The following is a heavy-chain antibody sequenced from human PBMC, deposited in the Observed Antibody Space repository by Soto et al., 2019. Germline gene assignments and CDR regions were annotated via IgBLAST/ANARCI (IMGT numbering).Heavy chain of an antibody. D-gene: IGHD3-16*01. J-gene: IGHJ5*02. CDR2: ISAYNGNT. Sequence: GASVKVSSTASSYTFTSYGISGVRKAPGQGIEWMGWISAYNGNTNYAQKLQGRVTMTTDTSTSTAYMELRSLRSDDTAVYYCARAGPEGGWFDPWGQGTLVTVSS. CDR1: SYTFTSYG. V-gene: IGHV1-18*01. CDR3: ARAGPEGGWFDP.